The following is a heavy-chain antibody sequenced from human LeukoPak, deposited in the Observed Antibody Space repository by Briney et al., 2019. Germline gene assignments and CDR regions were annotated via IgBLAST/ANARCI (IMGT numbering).Heavy chain of an antibody. CDR3: AKDRPNYYESNGHYYRRDGDY. J-gene: IGHJ4*02. D-gene: IGHD3-22*01. Sequence: HPGGSLRLSCAASGFTFNIYSMSWVRQAPGKGLEWVSSISSSGDFTVYAGSVKGRFTISRDNSKNTLYLQMNSLRAEDTAIYYCAKDRPNYYESNGHYYRRDGDYWGQGTRVTVSS. V-gene: IGHV3-23*01. CDR2: ISSSGDFT. CDR1: GFTFNIYS.